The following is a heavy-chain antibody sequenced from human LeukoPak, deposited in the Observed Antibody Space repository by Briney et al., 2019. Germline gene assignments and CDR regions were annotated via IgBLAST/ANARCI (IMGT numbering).Heavy chain of an antibody. Sequence: GGSLRLSCAASGFTFSSYAMSWVRQAPGKGLEWVSAISGSGGSTYYADSVKGRFPISRDNSKNTLYLQMNSLRAEDTAVYFCAKERSSSWYNWFDPWGQGTLVTVSS. D-gene: IGHD6-13*01. V-gene: IGHV3-23*01. CDR1: GFTFSSYA. CDR3: AKERSSSWYNWFDP. CDR2: ISGSGGST. J-gene: IGHJ5*02.